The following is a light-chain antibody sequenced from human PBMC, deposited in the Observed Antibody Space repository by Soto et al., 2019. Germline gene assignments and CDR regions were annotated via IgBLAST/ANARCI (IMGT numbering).Light chain of an antibody. CDR1: QSISNY. CDR3: QQRSNWPGA. Sequence: EIVLTQSPATLSLSPGERATLSCRASQSISNYLAWYQQKPGQAPRLLIYDASNRATGIPARFSGSGSGTDFTLPISSLEPEDLAVYYCQQRSNWPGAFGGGTKVEIK. CDR2: DAS. V-gene: IGKV3-11*01. J-gene: IGKJ4*01.